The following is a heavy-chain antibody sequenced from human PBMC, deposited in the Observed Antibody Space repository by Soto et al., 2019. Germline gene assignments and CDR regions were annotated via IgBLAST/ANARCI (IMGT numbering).Heavy chain of an antibody. Sequence: GESLKISCKGSGYSFTSYWISWVRQMPGKGLEWMGRIDPSDSYTNYSPSFQGHVTISADKSISTAYLQWSSLKASDTAMYYCASLEYYYDSSGYGKGYYYYYGMDVWGQGSTVTVSS. CDR1: GYSFTSYW. V-gene: IGHV5-10-1*01. D-gene: IGHD3-22*01. CDR3: ASLEYYYDSSGYGKGYYYYYGMDV. J-gene: IGHJ6*02. CDR2: IDPSDSYT.